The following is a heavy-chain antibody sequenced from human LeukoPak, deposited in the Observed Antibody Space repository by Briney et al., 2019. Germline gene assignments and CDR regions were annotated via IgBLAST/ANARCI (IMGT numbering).Heavy chain of an antibody. CDR1: GFTFSDYY. CDR3: ARGQYQLLDWFDP. J-gene: IGHJ5*02. Sequence: LRLSCAASGFTFSDYYMSWIRQAPGKGLEWIGYIYHSGSTYYNPSLKSRVTISVDRSKNQFSLKLSSVTAADMAVYYCARGQYQLLDWFDPWGQGTLVTVSS. CDR2: IYHSGST. V-gene: IGHV4-30-2*01. D-gene: IGHD2-2*01.